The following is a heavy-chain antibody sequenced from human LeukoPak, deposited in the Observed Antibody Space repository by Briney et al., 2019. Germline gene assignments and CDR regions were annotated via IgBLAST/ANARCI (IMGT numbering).Heavy chain of an antibody. CDR3: ARVVVLTASSLDAFDI. J-gene: IGHJ3*02. V-gene: IGHV4-59*01. D-gene: IGHD2-21*02. CDR1: GVTFTSYH. Sequence: PSETLSLTCTVSGVTFTSYHWSWIRQPPGKGLEWIGYIHYSGSTSYNPSLESRVTISVDTSNKKVSLRLSSVTAADTAVYYCARVVVLTASSLDAFDIWGQGTVVTVSS. CDR2: IHYSGST.